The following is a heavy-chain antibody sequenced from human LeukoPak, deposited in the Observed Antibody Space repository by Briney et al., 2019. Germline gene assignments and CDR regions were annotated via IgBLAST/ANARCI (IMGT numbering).Heavy chain of an antibody. J-gene: IGHJ4*02. Sequence: PGRSLRLSCAASGFTFDDYAMHWVRQAPGKGLVWVSRINSDGSSTSYADSVKGRFTISRDNAKNTLYLQMNSLRAEDTAVYYCAKDLKLHSRFLFDYWGQGTPVTVSS. V-gene: IGHV3-74*01. CDR3: AKDLKLHSRFLFDY. CDR1: GFTFDDYA. D-gene: IGHD2/OR15-2a*01. CDR2: INSDGSST.